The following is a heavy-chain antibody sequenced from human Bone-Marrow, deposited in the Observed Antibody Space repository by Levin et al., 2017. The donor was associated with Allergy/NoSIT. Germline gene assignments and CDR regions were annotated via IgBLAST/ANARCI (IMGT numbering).Heavy chain of an antibody. Sequence: PSETLSLTCTVSGGSISSSSFYWGWIRQSPRKGLEWIGSIHYSGSTYYNPSFMSRVTISLDMSNNQFSLTLRSVTAADTAVYYCAKPTLGYYYYMDVWGKGTTVAVSS. J-gene: IGHJ6*03. V-gene: IGHV4-39*01. CDR3: AKPTLGYYYYMDV. CDR1: GGSISSSSFY. CDR2: IHYSGST.